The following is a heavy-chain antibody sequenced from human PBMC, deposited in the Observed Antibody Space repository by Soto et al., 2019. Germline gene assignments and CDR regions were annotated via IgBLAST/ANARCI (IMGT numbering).Heavy chain of an antibody. CDR1: GYSFTSYW. V-gene: IGHV5-10-1*01. Sequence: ESLKISCKGSGYSFTSYWISWVRQMPGKGLEWMGRIDPSDSYTNYSPSFQGHVTISADKSISTAYLKWSSLKASDTAMYYCARQGRIRTGGNWYFDLWGRGTLVTVSS. CDR3: ARQGRIRTGGNWYFDL. J-gene: IGHJ2*01. CDR2: IDPSDSYT.